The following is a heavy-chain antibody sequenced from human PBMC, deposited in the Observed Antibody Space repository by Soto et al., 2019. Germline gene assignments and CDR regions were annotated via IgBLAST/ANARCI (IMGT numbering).Heavy chain of an antibody. CDR3: AWNTVTATGEFDAFDI. D-gene: IGHD3-16*01. V-gene: IGHV5-51*03. J-gene: IGHJ3*02. Sequence: EVQLVQSGAEVKKPGESLKISCKGPRYSFTSYWIGWVRQIPGKDLEWMGGLFPDDSNTRYSPSSQGQVTISADKSIRSDYLQWSSLKASDTAMYYCAWNTVTATGEFDAFDIWGQGTMVTVSS. CDR2: LFPDDSNT. CDR1: RYSFTSYW.